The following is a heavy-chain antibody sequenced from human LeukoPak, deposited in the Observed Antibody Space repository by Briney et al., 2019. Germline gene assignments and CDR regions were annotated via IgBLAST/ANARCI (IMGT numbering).Heavy chain of an antibody. Sequence: PGGSLRLSCAASGFTFDDYAMHWVRQAPGKGLEWVSGISWNSGSIGYADSVKGRFTISRDNAKNSLYLQMNSLRAEDTALYYCAKGGIAARRTWFDYWGQGTLVTVSS. J-gene: IGHJ4*02. CDR3: AKGGIAARRTWFDY. CDR1: GFTFDDYA. V-gene: IGHV3-9*01. D-gene: IGHD6-6*01. CDR2: ISWNSGSI.